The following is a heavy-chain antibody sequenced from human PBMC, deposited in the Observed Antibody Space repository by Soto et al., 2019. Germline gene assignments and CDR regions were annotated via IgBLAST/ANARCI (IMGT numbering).Heavy chain of an antibody. CDR2: ISYDGSNK. D-gene: IGHD3-10*01. CDR3: AKDSSGSTPGDYFDY. CDR1: GFPFSSYG. Sequence: GGSLRLSCAASGFPFSSYGMHWVRQAPGKGLEWVAVISYDGSNKYYADSVKVRFTISRDNSKNTLYLQMNSLRAEDTAVYYCAKDSSGSTPGDYFDYWGQGTLVTVSS. V-gene: IGHV3-30*18. J-gene: IGHJ4*02.